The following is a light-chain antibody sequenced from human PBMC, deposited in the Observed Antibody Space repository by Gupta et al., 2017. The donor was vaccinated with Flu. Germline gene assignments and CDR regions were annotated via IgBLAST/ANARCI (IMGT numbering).Light chain of an antibody. J-gene: IGKJ4*01. V-gene: IGKV3-11*01. CDR3: RQRYFWPLT. CDR2: DAS. Sequence: PGEGVTLSCSASQRISTYLAWYQHKPGQPPRLLIYDASNSATRIPARFSVSGSGSDFTLTISSLEPEDFAVYCCRQRYFWPLTFGGGTKVEIK. CDR1: QRISTY.